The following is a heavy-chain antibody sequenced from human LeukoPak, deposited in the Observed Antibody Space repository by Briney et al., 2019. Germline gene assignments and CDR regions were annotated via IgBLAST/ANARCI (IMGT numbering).Heavy chain of an antibody. J-gene: IGHJ4*02. Sequence: GGSLRLSCTASGFMFSHYAVTWVRRAPGRGLEWVSSISGSGVTPYYADSVKGWFTISRDNSRDNSKNTLYLQMSSLRAEDTALYYCVKEAEVSPLSYFDHWGQGTLVAVSS. CDR3: VKEAEVSPLSYFDH. V-gene: IGHV3-23*01. CDR1: GFMFSHYA. CDR2: ISGSGVTP. D-gene: IGHD2/OR15-2a*01.